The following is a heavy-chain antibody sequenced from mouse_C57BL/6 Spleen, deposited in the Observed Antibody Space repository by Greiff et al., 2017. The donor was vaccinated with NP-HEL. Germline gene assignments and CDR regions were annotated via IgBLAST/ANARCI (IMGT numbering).Heavy chain of an antibody. V-gene: IGHV5-9-1*02. CDR3: TRDKTYYSKGYYYAMDY. D-gene: IGHD2-5*01. Sequence: EVKLVESGEGLVKPGGSLKLSCAASGFTFSSYAMSWVHQTPEKRLEWVAYISSGGDYIYYADTVKGRFTISRDNARNTLYLQMSSLKSEDTAMYYCTRDKTYYSKGYYYAMDYWGQGTSVTVSS. CDR2: ISSGGDYI. J-gene: IGHJ4*01. CDR1: GFTFSSYA.